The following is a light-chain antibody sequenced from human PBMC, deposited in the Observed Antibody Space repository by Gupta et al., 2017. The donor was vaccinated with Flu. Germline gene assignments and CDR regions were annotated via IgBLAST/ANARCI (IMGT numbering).Light chain of an antibody. J-gene: IGKJ5*01. CDR1: QSVSSN. Sequence: EIVMTHSPGTLSVSPGESATLSCRASQSVSSNLAWFQQKPGQAPRLLIYGAFTRATGSPARFSGSGSGTEFTLTISSLQSEDFAVYYCQHYNNWPITFGQGTQLDIK. CDR2: GAF. CDR3: QHYNNWPIT. V-gene: IGKV3-15*01.